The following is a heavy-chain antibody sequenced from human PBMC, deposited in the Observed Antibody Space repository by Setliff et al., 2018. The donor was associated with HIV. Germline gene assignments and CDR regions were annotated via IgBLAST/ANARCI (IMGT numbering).Heavy chain of an antibody. Sequence: LSLTCAVYGGSFSDYSWNWIRQPPGKGLEWIGEINHSGSTNYNPSVKSRLTISVDTSKNQFSLKLTSLTAADTAVYYCARGQDILEPSGPFDYWGQGTLVTV. CDR2: INHSGST. D-gene: IGHD2-15*01. V-gene: IGHV4-34*01. CDR3: ARGQDILEPSGPFDY. CDR1: GGSFSDYS. J-gene: IGHJ4*02.